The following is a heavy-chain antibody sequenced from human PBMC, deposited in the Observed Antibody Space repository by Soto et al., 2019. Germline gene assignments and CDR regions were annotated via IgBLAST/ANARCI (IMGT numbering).Heavy chain of an antibody. Sequence: GGSLRLSCAASGFTFISYCMHWVRHAPCKGLEWVAVIWYDGSNKYYADSVKGRFNISRDNSKNTLYLQMNSLRAEDTAVYYCARDRDTPVIAADGTSDYWGQRTLFAVSS. D-gene: IGHD6-13*01. J-gene: IGHJ4*02. V-gene: IGHV3-33*01. CDR3: ARDRDTPVIAADGTSDY. CDR2: IWYDGSNK. CDR1: GFTFISYC.